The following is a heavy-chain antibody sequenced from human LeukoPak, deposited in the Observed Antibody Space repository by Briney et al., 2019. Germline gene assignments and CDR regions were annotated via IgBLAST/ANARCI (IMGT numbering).Heavy chain of an antibody. CDR1: GGSISSGGNY. V-gene: IGHV4-31*03. Sequence: SETLSLTCTVSGGSISSGGNYWSWIRQHPGKGLEWIGYIYYSGSTYYNPSLKSRVTISVDTSKNQFSLKLRSVTAADTAVYYCAREWMADGFDIWGQGTMVTVSS. D-gene: IGHD5-24*01. J-gene: IGHJ3*02. CDR3: AREWMADGFDI. CDR2: IYYSGST.